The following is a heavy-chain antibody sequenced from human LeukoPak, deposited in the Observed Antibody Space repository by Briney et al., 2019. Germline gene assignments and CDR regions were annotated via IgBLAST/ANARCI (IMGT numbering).Heavy chain of an antibody. J-gene: IGHJ4*02. Sequence: PSETLSLTCTVSGGSISSSSYYWSWIRQPPGKGLEWIGEINHSGSTNYNPSLKSRVTISVDTSKNQFSLKLSSVTAADTAVYYCARGRKCRYCSSTSCSPCYYFDYWGQGTLVTVSS. CDR2: INHSGST. V-gene: IGHV4-39*07. D-gene: IGHD2-2*01. CDR1: GGSISSSSYY. CDR3: ARGRKCRYCSSTSCSPCYYFDY.